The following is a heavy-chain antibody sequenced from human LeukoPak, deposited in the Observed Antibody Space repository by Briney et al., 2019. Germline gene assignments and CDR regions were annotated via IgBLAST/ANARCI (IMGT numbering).Heavy chain of an antibody. V-gene: IGHV3-66*01. CDR3: ARVRSYSFDY. Sequence: GGSLRLSCAACGFTVSSNYMSWVRQAPGKGMEWVSVIYSGGSTYYADSVKGRFTISRDNSKNTLYLQMNSLRAEDTAVYYCARVRSYSFDYWGQGTLVTVSS. CDR1: GFTVSSNY. D-gene: IGHD1-26*01. J-gene: IGHJ4*02. CDR2: IYSGGST.